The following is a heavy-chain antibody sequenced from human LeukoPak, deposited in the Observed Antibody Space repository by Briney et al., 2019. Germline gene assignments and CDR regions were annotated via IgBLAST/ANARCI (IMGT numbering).Heavy chain of an antibody. CDR1: GFTFSSYW. CDR3: AKPNQGLQNPGD. Sequence: PGGSLRLSCAASGFTFSSYWMHWVRQAPGKGLEWVAVIWYDGSNKYYADSVKGRFTISRDNSKNTLYLQMNSLRAEDTAVYYCAKPNQGLQNPGDWGQGTLVTVSS. V-gene: IGHV3-33*06. J-gene: IGHJ4*02. CDR2: IWYDGSNK. D-gene: IGHD4-11*01.